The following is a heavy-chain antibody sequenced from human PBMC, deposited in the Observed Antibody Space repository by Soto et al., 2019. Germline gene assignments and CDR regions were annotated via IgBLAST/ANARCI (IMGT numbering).Heavy chain of an antibody. J-gene: IGHJ6*02. CDR2: IGTAGDT. V-gene: IGHV3-13*01. CDR1: GFTFSSYD. Sequence: EVQLVESGGGLVQPGGSLRLSCAASGFTFSSYDMHWVRQATGKGLEWVSAIGTAGDTYYPGSVKGRFTISRENAKNSLYLQMNSLRAGDTAVYYCARAWCSSTSCDGTGYYYYYGMDVWGQGTTVTDAS. CDR3: ARAWCSSTSCDGTGYYYYYGMDV. D-gene: IGHD2-2*01.